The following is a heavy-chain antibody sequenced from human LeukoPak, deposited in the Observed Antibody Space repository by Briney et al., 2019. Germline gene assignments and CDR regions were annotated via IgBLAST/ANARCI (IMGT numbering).Heavy chain of an antibody. J-gene: IGHJ4*02. Sequence: ASVKVSCKVSGDTVTGLSIHWVRQAPGNGLEWMGGFDPEDGERIYAQKFQGRVTMTEDTSTDTAYMELSSLRSEDTAVYYCAIGYTYDYSLYWGQGTLVTVSS. CDR2: FDPEDGER. CDR3: AIGYTYDYSLY. D-gene: IGHD5-18*01. V-gene: IGHV1-24*01. CDR1: GDTVTGLS.